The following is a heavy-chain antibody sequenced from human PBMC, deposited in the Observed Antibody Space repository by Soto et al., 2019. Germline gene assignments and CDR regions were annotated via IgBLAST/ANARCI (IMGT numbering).Heavy chain of an antibody. Sequence: GGSVRLSCAASGFTFSSYAMHWVRQAPGKGLEWVAAMSYDGNNKYHVDSVKGRFTISRDNSRHTLFLQMDTLRVEDTALYYCARASTPFGSAWPYPFDYWGQGTLVTVSS. CDR1: GFTFSSYA. CDR2: MSYDGNNK. CDR3: ARASTPFGSAWPYPFDY. V-gene: IGHV3-30-3*01. J-gene: IGHJ4*02. D-gene: IGHD2-15*01.